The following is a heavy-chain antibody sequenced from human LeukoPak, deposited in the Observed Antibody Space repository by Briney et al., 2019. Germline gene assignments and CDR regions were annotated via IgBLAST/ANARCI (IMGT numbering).Heavy chain of an antibody. J-gene: IGHJ3*02. CDR2: FDPEDGET. V-gene: IGHV1-24*01. CDR1: GYTLTELS. D-gene: IGHD3-22*01. CDR3: ATVSSGYYYNAFDI. Sequence: ASVKVSCKVSGYTLTELSMHWVRQAPGKGLEWMGGFDPEDGETIYAQKFQGRVTMTEDTSTDTAYMELSSLRSEDTAMYYCATVSSGYYYNAFDIWGQGTMVTVSS.